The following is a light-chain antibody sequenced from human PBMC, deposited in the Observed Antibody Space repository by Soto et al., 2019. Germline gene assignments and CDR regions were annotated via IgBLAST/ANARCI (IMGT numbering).Light chain of an antibody. CDR1: QSVSSN. Sequence: EIVMTQSPDTLSVSPGESATLSCRASQSVSSNLAWYQQKPGQAPRLLVYGSSSRATGIPDRFSGSGSETDFTLTISRPEPEDFAVYYCQQYGISPWTFGQGTKVDI. V-gene: IGKV3-20*01. J-gene: IGKJ1*01. CDR3: QQYGISPWT. CDR2: GSS.